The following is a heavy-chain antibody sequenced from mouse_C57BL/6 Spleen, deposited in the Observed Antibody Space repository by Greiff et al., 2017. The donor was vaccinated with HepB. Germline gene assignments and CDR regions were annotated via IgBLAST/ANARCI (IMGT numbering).Heavy chain of an antibody. J-gene: IGHJ4*01. Sequence: VQLQQSGPELVKPGASVKISCKASGYTFTDYYMNWVKQSHGKSLEWIGDINPNNGGTSYNQKFKGKATLTVDKSSSTAYMELRSLTSEDSAVYYCARNLGMDYWGQGTSVTVSS. CDR2: INPNNGGT. D-gene: IGHD3-3*01. CDR1: GYTFTDYY. CDR3: ARNLGMDY. V-gene: IGHV1-26*01.